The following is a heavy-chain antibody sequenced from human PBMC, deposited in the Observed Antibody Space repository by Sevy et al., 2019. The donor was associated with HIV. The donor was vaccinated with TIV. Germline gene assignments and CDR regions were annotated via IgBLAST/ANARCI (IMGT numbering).Heavy chain of an antibody. CDR1: GGSISSRSYY. J-gene: IGHJ4*02. V-gene: IGHV4-61*01. Sequence: SETLSLTCTVSGGSISSRSYYWSWIRQLPGKGLEWIGSVYYSGSTNYNPSLKSRVTISVDTSKNQFFLKLSSVTAADTAVYYCARDFSWNGLDYWGQGTLVTVSS. CDR3: ARDFSWNGLDY. CDR2: VYYSGST. D-gene: IGHD1-1*01.